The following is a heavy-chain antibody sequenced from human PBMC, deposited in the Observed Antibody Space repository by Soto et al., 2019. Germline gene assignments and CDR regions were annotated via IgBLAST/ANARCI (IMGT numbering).Heavy chain of an antibody. J-gene: IGHJ4*02. V-gene: IGHV3-33*01. CDR3: ARGNGESYYYFDY. Sequence: GGSLRLSCAASGSTFSNYGMHWVRQAPGKGLEWVAVIWYDGSNKYYADSVKGRFTISRDNSKNTLSLQMNSLRAEDTAVYYCARGNGESYYYFDYWGQGTLVTVSS. CDR1: GSTFSNYG. CDR2: IWYDGSNK. D-gene: IGHD1-26*01.